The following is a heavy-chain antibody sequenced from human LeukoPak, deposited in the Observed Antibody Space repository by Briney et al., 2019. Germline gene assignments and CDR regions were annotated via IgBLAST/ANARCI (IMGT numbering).Heavy chain of an antibody. Sequence: PGGSLRLSCAASGFIVSNNDMSWVRQAPGKGLEWVSLIYSGGRTYYADSVKGRFTISRDNSKNTLYLQMNSLRGEDTAVYYCARGCFYDRSPYCPFDYWGQGTLVTLSS. CDR1: GFIVSNND. CDR3: ARGCFYDRSPYCPFDY. CDR2: IYSGGRT. V-gene: IGHV3-53*01. D-gene: IGHD3-22*01. J-gene: IGHJ4*02.